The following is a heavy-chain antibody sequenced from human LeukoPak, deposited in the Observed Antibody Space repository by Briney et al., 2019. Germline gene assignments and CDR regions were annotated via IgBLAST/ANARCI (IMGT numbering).Heavy chain of an antibody. CDR1: GGSISSYY. Sequence: PSETLSLTCTVSGGSISSYYWSWIRQPPGKGLEWIGYIYYSGSTNYNPSLKSRVTISVDTSENQFSLKLSSVTAADTAVYYCARDLLAARRSGLYDAFDIWGQGTMVTVSS. CDR3: ARDLLAARRSGLYDAFDI. J-gene: IGHJ3*02. CDR2: IYYSGST. V-gene: IGHV4-59*01. D-gene: IGHD6-6*01.